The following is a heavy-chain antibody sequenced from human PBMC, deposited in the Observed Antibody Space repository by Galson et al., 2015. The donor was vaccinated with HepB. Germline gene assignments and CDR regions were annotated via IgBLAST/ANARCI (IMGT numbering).Heavy chain of an antibody. D-gene: IGHD2-21*01. CDR1: GFTFSSYG. J-gene: IGHJ6*02. V-gene: IGHV3-33*08. CDR2: IWYDGSNK. Sequence: SLRLSCAASGFTFSSYGMHWVRQAPGKGLEWVAVIWYDGSNKYYADSVKGRFTISRDNSKNTLYLQMNSPRAEDTAVYYCARDQKVGRDGMDVWGQGTTVTVSS. CDR3: ARDQKVGRDGMDV.